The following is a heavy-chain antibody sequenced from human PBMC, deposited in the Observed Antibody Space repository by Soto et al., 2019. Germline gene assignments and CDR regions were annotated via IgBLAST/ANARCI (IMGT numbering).Heavy chain of an antibody. CDR3: ARFYEYSSSSAWFDP. J-gene: IGHJ5*02. V-gene: IGHV1-8*01. D-gene: IGHD6-6*01. Sequence: ASVKVSCKASGYTFTSYDINWVRQATGQGLEWMGWMNPNSGNTGYAQKFQGRVTMTRNTSISTAYMELSSLRSEDKAVYYCARFYEYSSSSAWFDPCGQGTLVTVSS. CDR1: GYTFTSYD. CDR2: MNPNSGNT.